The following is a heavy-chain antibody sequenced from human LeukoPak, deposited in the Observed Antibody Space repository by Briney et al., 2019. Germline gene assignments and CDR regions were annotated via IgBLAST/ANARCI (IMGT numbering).Heavy chain of an antibody. V-gene: IGHV4-61*02. CDR1: GGSISSGSYY. J-gene: IGHJ5*02. CDR3: ARDAHYTMVRGVNWFDP. D-gene: IGHD3-10*01. CDR2: IYTSGST. Sequence: PSETLSLTCTVSGGSISSGSYYWSWIRQPAGKGLEWIGRIYTSGSTNYNPSLKSRVTMSVDTSKNQFSLKLSSVTAADTAVYYCARDAHYTMVRGVNWFDPWGQGTLVTVSS.